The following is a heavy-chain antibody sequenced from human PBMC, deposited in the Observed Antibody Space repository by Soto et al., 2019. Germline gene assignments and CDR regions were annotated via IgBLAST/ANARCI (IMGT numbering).Heavy chain of an antibody. V-gene: IGHV1-8*01. Sequence: GASVKVSCKASGYTFTRYDINWVRQAPGQGLEWMGWMNPNSGNTSYAQKFQGRVTMTRNTSISTAYMELSRLRSDDTAVYYCARGDSSGYYLWGYYYVMDVWGQGTTVTVSS. CDR1: GYTFTRYD. CDR3: ARGDSSGYYLWGYYYVMDV. D-gene: IGHD3-22*01. CDR2: MNPNSGNT. J-gene: IGHJ6*02.